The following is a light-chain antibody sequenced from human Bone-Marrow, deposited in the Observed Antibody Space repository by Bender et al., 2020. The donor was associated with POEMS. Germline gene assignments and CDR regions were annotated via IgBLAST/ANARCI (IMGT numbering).Light chain of an antibody. CDR3: SAFTNSRLSV. Sequence: QSALTQPASVSGSPGQSITISCTGTSSDIGDDDSVSWYQQEPGKAPKLVIYDVTYRPSGVSDRLSGSRSGNTASLIISGLQVEDEADYYCSAFTNSRLSVFGGGTHLTVL. V-gene: IGLV2-14*01. J-gene: IGLJ7*01. CDR2: DVT. CDR1: SSDIGDDDS.